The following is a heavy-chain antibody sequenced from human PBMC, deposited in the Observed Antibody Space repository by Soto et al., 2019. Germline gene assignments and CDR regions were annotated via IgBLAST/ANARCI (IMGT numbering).Heavy chain of an antibody. D-gene: IGHD3-10*01. CDR2: FYPGDSDT. CDR1: GYTFTNYW. J-gene: IGHJ4*02. Sequence: GESLKISFKGSGYTFTNYWIGWVRQMPGRGMEWMGIFYPGDSDTRHSPSFQGQVTISADKSISTAYLQWSSLKASDTAMYYCARVRILSGLFRSFDYWGQGTQVTVS. V-gene: IGHV5-51*01. CDR3: ARVRILSGLFRSFDY.